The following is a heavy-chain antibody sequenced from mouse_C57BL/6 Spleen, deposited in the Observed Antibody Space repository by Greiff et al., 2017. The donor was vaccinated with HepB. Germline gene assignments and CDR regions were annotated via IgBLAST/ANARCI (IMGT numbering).Heavy chain of an antibody. D-gene: IGHD1-1*01. Sequence: QVQLQQPGAELVKPGASVKLSCKASGYTLTSYWMQWVKQRPGQGLEWIGEIDPSDSYTNYNQKFKGKATLTVDTSSSTAYMQLSSLTSEDSAVYYCARHITTVYYAMDYLGQGTSVTVSS. CDR2: IDPSDSYT. V-gene: IGHV1-50*01. CDR3: ARHITTVYYAMDY. J-gene: IGHJ4*01. CDR1: GYTLTSYW.